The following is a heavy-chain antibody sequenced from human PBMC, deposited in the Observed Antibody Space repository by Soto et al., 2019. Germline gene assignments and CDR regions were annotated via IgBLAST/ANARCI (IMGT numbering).Heavy chain of an antibody. CDR2: INSDGSTT. CDR3: ARDAYYDMGV. V-gene: IGHV3-74*01. J-gene: IGHJ6*01. CDR1: GFTFSTYW. Sequence: EVQLVESGGGLVQPGGSLRLSCAASGFTFSTYWMHWVRQAPGKGLVWVSRINSDGSTTNYADAVKGRFTISRDNAKNTLYLQRHSLRAEDTAVYYCARDAYYDMGVWGQGPTVTVSS.